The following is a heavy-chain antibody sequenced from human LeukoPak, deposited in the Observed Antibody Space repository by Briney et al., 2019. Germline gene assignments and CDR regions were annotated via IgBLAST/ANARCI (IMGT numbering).Heavy chain of an antibody. J-gene: IGHJ4*02. CDR1: GYTFTSYY. CDR3: ARGYCSGGSCSYRLDY. D-gene: IGHD2-15*01. Sequence: ASVKVSCKASGYTFTSYYMHWVRQAPGQGLEWMGIINPSGGSTSYAQKFQGRVTMTRDMSTSTVYMELSSLRSEDTAVYYCARGYCSGGSCSYRLDYWGQGTLATVSS. CDR2: INPSGGST. V-gene: IGHV1-46*01.